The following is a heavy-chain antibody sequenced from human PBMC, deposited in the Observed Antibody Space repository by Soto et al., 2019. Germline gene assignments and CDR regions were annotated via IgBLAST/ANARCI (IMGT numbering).Heavy chain of an antibody. Sequence: SETLSLTCTVSGGSISSYYWSWIRQPPGKGLEWIGYIYYSGGTNYNPSLKSRVTISVDTSKNQFSLKLSSVTAADTAVYYCARGDCSSTSCYAQEDYLDVWGKGTTVTVSS. CDR1: GGSISSYY. J-gene: IGHJ6*04. CDR2: IYYSGGT. CDR3: ARGDCSSTSCYAQEDYLDV. D-gene: IGHD2-2*01. V-gene: IGHV4-59*01.